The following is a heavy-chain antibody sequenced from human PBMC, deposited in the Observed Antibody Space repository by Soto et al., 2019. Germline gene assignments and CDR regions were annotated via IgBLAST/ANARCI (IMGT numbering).Heavy chain of an antibody. CDR1: GGSISSGGYY. J-gene: IGHJ6*02. Sequence: PSETLSLTCTVSGGSISSGGYYWSWIRQHPGKGLEWIGYIYYSGSTYYNPSLKSRVTISVDTSKNQFSLKLSSVTAADTAVYYCARVRSSWYEDYYYGMDVWGQGTTVTVS. D-gene: IGHD6-13*01. CDR3: ARVRSSWYEDYYYGMDV. V-gene: IGHV4-31*03. CDR2: IYYSGST.